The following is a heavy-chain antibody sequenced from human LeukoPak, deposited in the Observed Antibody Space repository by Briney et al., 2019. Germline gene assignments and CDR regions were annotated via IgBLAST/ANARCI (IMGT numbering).Heavy chain of an antibody. CDR3: ARVGGTNYYYYGMDV. Sequence: SGTLSLTCAVSGGSISSSNWWSWVRQPPGKGLEWIGEIYHSGSTNYNPSLKSRVTISVDKSKNQFSLKLSSVTAADTAVYYCARVGGTNYYYYGMDVWGQGTTVTVSS. V-gene: IGHV4-4*02. J-gene: IGHJ6*02. D-gene: IGHD1-1*01. CDR1: GGSISSSNW. CDR2: IYHSGST.